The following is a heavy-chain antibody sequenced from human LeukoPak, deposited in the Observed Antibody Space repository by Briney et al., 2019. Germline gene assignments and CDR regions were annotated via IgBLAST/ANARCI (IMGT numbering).Heavy chain of an antibody. Sequence: SETLSLTCAVYGGSFSGYYWSWIRQPPGKGLEWIGEINHSGSTNYNPSLKSRVTISVDTSKNQFSLKLSSATAADTAVYHCARELRPINWFDPWGQGTLVTVSS. J-gene: IGHJ5*02. CDR3: ARELRPINWFDP. CDR1: GGSFSGYY. D-gene: IGHD1-7*01. V-gene: IGHV4-34*01. CDR2: INHSGST.